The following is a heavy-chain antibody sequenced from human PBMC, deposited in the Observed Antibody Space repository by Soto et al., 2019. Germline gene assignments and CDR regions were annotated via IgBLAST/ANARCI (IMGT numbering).Heavy chain of an antibody. CDR1: GGSISSYY. D-gene: IGHD1-26*01. V-gene: IGHV4-59*01. J-gene: IGHJ4*02. CDR3: AREGVGARGYYFDY. Sequence: KLSETLSLTCTVSGGSISSYYWSWIRQPPGKGLEWIGYIYYSGSTNYNPSLKSRVTISVDTSKNQFSLKLSSVTAADTAVYYCAREGVGARGYYFDYWGQGTLVTVSS. CDR2: IYYSGST.